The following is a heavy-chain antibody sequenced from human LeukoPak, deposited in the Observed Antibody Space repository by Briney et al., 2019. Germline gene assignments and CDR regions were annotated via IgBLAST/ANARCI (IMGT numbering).Heavy chain of an antibody. CDR1: GYTFTSYD. V-gene: IGHV1-8*03. CDR3: ARGGYDFWSRDYYYMDV. CDR2: MNPNSGNT. D-gene: IGHD3-3*01. Sequence: GASVKDSCKASGYTFTSYDINWVRQATGQGLEWMGWMNPNSGNTGYAQKFQGRVTITRNTSISTAYMELSSLRSEDTAVYYCARGGYDFWSRDYYYMDVWGKGTTVTVSS. J-gene: IGHJ6*03.